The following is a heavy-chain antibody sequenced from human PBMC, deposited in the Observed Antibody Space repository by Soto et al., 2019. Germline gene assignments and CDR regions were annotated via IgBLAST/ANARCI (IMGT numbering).Heavy chain of an antibody. V-gene: IGHV5-51*01. Sequence: PGESLKISCKGSGYSFTSYWIGWVRQMPGKGLEWMGIIYPGDSGIRYSPSFQGQVTISADKSISTAYLQWSSLKASDTAMYYCARCIGVVTAICDYWGQGTLVTVSS. CDR3: ARCIGVVTAICDY. CDR1: GYSFTSYW. D-gene: IGHD2-21*02. J-gene: IGHJ4*02. CDR2: IYPGDSGI.